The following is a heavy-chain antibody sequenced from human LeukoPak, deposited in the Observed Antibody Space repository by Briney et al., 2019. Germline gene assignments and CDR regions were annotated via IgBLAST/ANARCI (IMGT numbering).Heavy chain of an antibody. CDR1: GGSISSGGYY. CDR3: ARDAYESLDAFDI. J-gene: IGHJ3*02. D-gene: IGHD3-16*01. V-gene: IGHV4-31*03. Sequence: SETLSLTCTVPGGSISSGGYYWSWIRQHPGKGLEWIGYIYYSGSTYYNPSLKSRVTISVDTSKNQFSLKLSSVTAADTAVYYCARDAYESLDAFDIWGQGTMVTVSS. CDR2: IYYSGST.